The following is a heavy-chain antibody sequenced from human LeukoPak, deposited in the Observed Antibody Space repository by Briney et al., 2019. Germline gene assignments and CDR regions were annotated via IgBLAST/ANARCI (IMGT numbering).Heavy chain of an antibody. D-gene: IGHD1-26*01. J-gene: IGHJ4*02. CDR1: GFTFSSYA. CDR2: ISSNGGST. Sequence: GGSLRLSCAASGFTFSSYAMHWVRQAPGKGLEYVSAISSNGGSTYYANSVKGRFTISRDNSKNTLYLQMGSLRAEGMAVYYCARASDSGSYGYWGQGTLVTVSS. CDR3: ARASDSGSYGY. V-gene: IGHV3-64*01.